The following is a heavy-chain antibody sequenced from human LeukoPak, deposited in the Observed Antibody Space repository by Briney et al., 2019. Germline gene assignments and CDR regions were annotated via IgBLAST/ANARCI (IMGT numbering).Heavy chain of an antibody. CDR1: GFTFSSYW. CDR3: ARDCSGGSCYSDAFDI. V-gene: IGHV3-7*01. D-gene: IGHD2-15*01. CDR2: IKQDGSEK. J-gene: IGHJ3*02. Sequence: GGSLRLXCAASGFTFSSYWMSWVRQAPGKGLEWVANIKQDGSEKYYVDSVKGRFTISRDNAKNSLYLQMNSLRAEDTAVYYCARDCSGGSCYSDAFDIWGQGTMVTVSS.